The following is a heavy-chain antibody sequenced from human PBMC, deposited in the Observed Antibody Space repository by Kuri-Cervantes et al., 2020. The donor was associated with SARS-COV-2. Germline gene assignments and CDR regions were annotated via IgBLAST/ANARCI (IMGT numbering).Heavy chain of an antibody. J-gene: IGHJ6*03. CDR3: ASNLRSPYYYYYMDV. CDR2: IYYSGST. Sequence: SETLSLTCTVSGGSISSGDYYWSWIRQPPGKGLEWIGYIYYSGSTYYNPSLKSRVTISVDTSKNQFSLKLSSVTAADTAVYYCASNLRSPYYYYYMDVWGKGTTVTVSS. D-gene: IGHD1-26*01. CDR1: GGSISSGDYY. V-gene: IGHV4-30-4*08.